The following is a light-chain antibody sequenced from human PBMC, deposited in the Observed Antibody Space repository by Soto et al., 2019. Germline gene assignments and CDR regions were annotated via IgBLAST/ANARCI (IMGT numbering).Light chain of an antibody. V-gene: IGKV3-15*01. CDR3: QQFHTWPVT. J-gene: IGKJ4*01. Sequence: EIVMTQSPATLSVSPGDRVTFSCRASWGIGANLAWYRHKPGQAPRLLVPYASAGSSGVPGRFRGSGSGTEFTLTIDSLQAEDFAVYYCQQFHTWPVTFGGGTKVEI. CDR1: WGIGAN. CDR2: YAS.